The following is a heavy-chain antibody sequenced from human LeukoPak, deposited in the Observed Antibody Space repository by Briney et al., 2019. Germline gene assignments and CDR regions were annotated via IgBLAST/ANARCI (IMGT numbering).Heavy chain of an antibody. Sequence: GGSLRLSCAVSGLTVSSNYMSWVRQAPGKGLEWVSVTYSGGNTYYIDSVKGRFTISRDNSKNTLYLQMNSLRVEDTAVYYCATHDWFDPWGQGTLVTVSS. V-gene: IGHV3-53*01. J-gene: IGHJ5*02. CDR3: ATHDWFDP. CDR1: GLTVSSNY. CDR2: TYSGGNT.